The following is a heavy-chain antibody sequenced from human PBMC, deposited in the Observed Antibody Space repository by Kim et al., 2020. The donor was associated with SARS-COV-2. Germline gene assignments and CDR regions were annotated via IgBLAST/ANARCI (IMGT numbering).Heavy chain of an antibody. CDR3: AKDLVAAMVSWTFDY. J-gene: IGHJ4*02. CDR1: GFTFSSYG. Sequence: GGSLRLSCAASGFTFSSYGMQGVRQAPGKGLEWVAVISYDGSNKYYADSVKGRFTISRDNSKNTLYLQMNSLRAEDTAVYYCAKDLVAAMVSWTFDYWGQGTLVTVSS. CDR2: ISYDGSNK. D-gene: IGHD5-18*01. V-gene: IGHV3-30*18.